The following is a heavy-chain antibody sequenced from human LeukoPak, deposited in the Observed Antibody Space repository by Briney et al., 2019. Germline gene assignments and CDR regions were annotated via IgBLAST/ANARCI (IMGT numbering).Heavy chain of an antibody. CDR2: ISWDSRNI. CDR1: GFTFDDYA. CDR3: ARGNRDSSGFYFYYGMDV. Sequence: PGGSLRLSCAASGFTFDDYAMFWVRQAPGKGPEWVSGISWDSRNIGYAASVKGRFTTSRDNGKNSLYLQMNSLRPDDTALYYCARGNRDSSGFYFYYGMDVWGPGSTVTVSS. V-gene: IGHV3-9*01. J-gene: IGHJ6*02. D-gene: IGHD6-19*01.